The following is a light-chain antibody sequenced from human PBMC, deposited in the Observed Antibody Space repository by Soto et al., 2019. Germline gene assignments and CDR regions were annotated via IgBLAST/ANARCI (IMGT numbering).Light chain of an antibody. J-gene: IGKJ1*01. CDR3: QHYGSSSSWT. CDR1: HSVSSS. V-gene: IGKV3-15*01. CDR2: GAS. Sequence: VVMTQSPATLSVSPGERATLSCRASHSVSSSLAWYQQKPGQAPRLLISGASTRAAGIPARFSGGGSGTEFTLTISRLEPDDFAVYYCQHYGSSSSWTFGQGTKVDIK.